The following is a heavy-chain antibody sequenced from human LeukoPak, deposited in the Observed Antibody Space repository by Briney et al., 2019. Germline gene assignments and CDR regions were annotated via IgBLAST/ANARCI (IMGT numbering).Heavy chain of an antibody. CDR1: GYTFTGYY. CDR3: ARDSSGWYGRGYYFDY. D-gene: IGHD6-19*01. Sequence: ASVKVSCKASGYTFTGYYMHWVRQAPGQGLEWMGWINPNSGGTNYAQKFQGRVTMTRDTSISTAYMELSGLRSDDTAVYYCARDSSGWYGRGYYFDYWGQGTLVTVSS. V-gene: IGHV1-2*02. CDR2: INPNSGGT. J-gene: IGHJ4*02.